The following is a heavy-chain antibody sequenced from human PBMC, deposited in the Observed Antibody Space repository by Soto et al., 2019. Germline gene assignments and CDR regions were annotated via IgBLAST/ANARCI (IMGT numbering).Heavy chain of an antibody. J-gene: IGHJ4*02. CDR3: VGSHSTYYYDSSGNY. D-gene: IGHD3-22*01. V-gene: IGHV1-69*13. CDR2: IIPIFGTA. Sequence: ASVKVSCKASGGTFSSYAISWVRQAPGQGLEWMGGIIPIFGTANYAQKFQGRVTITADESTSTAYMELSSLRSEDTAVYYCVGSHSTYYYDSSGNYWGQGTLVTVSS. CDR1: GGTFSSYA.